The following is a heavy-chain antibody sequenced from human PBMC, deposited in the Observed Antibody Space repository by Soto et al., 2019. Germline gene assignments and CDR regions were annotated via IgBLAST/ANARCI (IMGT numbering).Heavy chain of an antibody. CDR1: GFTFSSYG. D-gene: IGHD6-13*01. CDR3: ARDLILAAAPYGMDV. J-gene: IGHJ6*02. CDR2: IWYDGSNK. V-gene: IGHV3-33*01. Sequence: GESLKISCAASGFTFSSYGMHWVRQAPGKGLEWVAVIWYDGSNKYYADSVKGRFTISRDNSKNTLYLQMNSRRAEDTAVYYCARDLILAAAPYGMDVWGQGTTVTVSS.